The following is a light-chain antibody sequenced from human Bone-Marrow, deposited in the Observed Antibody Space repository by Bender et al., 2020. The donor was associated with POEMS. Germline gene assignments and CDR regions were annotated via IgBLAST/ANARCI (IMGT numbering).Light chain of an antibody. CDR1: NTDGGTFNL. CDR3: CSYAGSSTYGV. J-gene: IGLJ2*01. Sequence: HSALTQPASVSGSPGQSITISCTASNTDGGTFNLVSWYQHHPGKAPKVIIYEVNKRPSGISNRFSGSKSGNTASLTISGLQAEDEADYHCCSYAGSSTYGVFGGGTKLTVL. V-gene: IGLV2-23*02. CDR2: EVN.